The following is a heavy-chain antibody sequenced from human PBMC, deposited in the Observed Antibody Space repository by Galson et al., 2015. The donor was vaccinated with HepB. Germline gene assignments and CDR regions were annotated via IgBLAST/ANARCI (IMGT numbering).Heavy chain of an antibody. D-gene: IGHD2-8*01. CDR3: ARDNMVYAWLWDV. CDR1: GGSISSYY. Sequence: ETLSLTCTVSGGSISSYYWSWIRQPPGKGLEWIGYIYYSGSTNYNPSLKSRVTISVDTSKNQLSLKLSSVTAADTAVYYCARDNMVYAWLWDVWGQGTTVTVSS. CDR2: IYYSGST. J-gene: IGHJ6*02. V-gene: IGHV4-59*01.